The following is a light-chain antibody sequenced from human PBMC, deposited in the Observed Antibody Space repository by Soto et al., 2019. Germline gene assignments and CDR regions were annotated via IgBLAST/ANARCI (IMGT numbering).Light chain of an antibody. CDR1: QSVSSN. CDR2: GAS. J-gene: IGKJ2*01. CDR3: QQYGSSPYT. V-gene: IGKV3-20*01. Sequence: EMVMTQSPATLSVSPGERATLSCRASQSVSSNLAWYQQKPGQAPRHLIYGASSRATDIPDRFSGSGSGTDFTLTISRLAPEDFAVYYCQQYGSSPYTFGQGTKLALK.